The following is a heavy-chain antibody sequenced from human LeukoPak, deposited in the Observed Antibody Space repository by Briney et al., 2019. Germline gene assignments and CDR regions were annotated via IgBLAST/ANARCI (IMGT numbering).Heavy chain of an antibody. CDR3: AKMSYSSSSFDS. Sequence: SETLSLTGTVSGGSITSYYWSWIRQPPGKGLEWIGFIYNSGSTYYNPSLKSRVTISVDTSKNQFSLKLSSVTAADTAVYYCAKMSYSSSSFDSWGQGALVTVSS. D-gene: IGHD6-6*01. J-gene: IGHJ4*02. V-gene: IGHV4-59*01. CDR1: GGSITSYY. CDR2: IYNSGST.